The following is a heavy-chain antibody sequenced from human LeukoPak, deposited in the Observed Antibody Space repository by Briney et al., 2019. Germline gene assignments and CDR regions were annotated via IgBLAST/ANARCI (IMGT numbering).Heavy chain of an antibody. CDR1: GFTFSSYA. D-gene: IGHD2-2*01. CDR2: ISGSGGST. Sequence: GGSLRLSCAASGFTFSSYAMSWVRQAPGKGLEWVSAISGSGGSTYYADSVKGRFTISRDNSKNTLYLQMNSLRAEDTAVYYCAKPSCSSTSCSPSFYCYGMDVWGQGTTVTVSS. J-gene: IGHJ6*02. CDR3: AKPSCSSTSCSPSFYCYGMDV. V-gene: IGHV3-23*01.